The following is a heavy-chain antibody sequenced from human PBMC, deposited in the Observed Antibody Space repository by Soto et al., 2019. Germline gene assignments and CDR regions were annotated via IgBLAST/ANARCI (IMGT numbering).Heavy chain of an antibody. V-gene: IGHV1-69*12. CDR3: ASTHSGTWYWGFDY. J-gene: IGHJ4*02. Sequence: QVQLVQSGAEVKKPGSSVKVSCKASGGTFSSYAITWVRQAPGQGLEWMGGIIPIFGTPDYAQKFQGRVTITADESTSTAYMELSSLRSEDTAVYYCASTHSGTWYWGFDYWGQGTLVTVSS. D-gene: IGHD6-13*01. CDR1: GGTFSSYA. CDR2: IIPIFGTP.